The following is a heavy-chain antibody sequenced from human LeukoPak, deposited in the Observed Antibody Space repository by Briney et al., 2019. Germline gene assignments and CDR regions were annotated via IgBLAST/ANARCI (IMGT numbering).Heavy chain of an antibody. Sequence: ASVKVSCKASGYTFTSYYMHWVRQAPGQGLEWMGIINPSGGSTSYAQKFQGRVTMTRDTSTSTVYMELSSLRSEDTAVYYCARGLPTLDYGDYPVEDWGQGTLVTVSS. CDR2: INPSGGST. J-gene: IGHJ4*02. CDR3: ARGLPTLDYGDYPVED. V-gene: IGHV1-46*01. D-gene: IGHD4-17*01. CDR1: GYTFTSYY.